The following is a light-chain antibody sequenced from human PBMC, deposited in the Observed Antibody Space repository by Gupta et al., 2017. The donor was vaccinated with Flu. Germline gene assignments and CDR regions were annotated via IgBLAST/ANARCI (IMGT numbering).Light chain of an antibody. Sequence: QSALTQPASVSGSPGQSLTISCTGTSSDVGAYNYVSWYQQHPGKAPKVMIFEVSNRPSGVSNRFSGSKSGNTASLTISGLQAEDEADYYCSSYTSNSTRVFGTGTKVTVL. CDR3: SSYTSNSTRV. CDR2: EVS. CDR1: SSDVGAYNY. J-gene: IGLJ1*01. V-gene: IGLV2-14*01.